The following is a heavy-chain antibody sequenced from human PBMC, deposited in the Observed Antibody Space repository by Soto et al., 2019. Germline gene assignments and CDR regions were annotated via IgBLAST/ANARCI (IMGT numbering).Heavy chain of an antibody. CDR2: IYYRGST. CDR3: ATPWFGDGDY. V-gene: IGHV4-39*01. CDR1: GGSISSSSYY. D-gene: IGHD3-10*01. Sequence: QLQLQESGPGLVKPSETLSLTCTVSGGSISSSSYYWGWIRQPPGKGLEWIGSIYYRGSTYYNPSPKSRVTISVDTSKNQFSLKLSSVTAADTAVYYCATPWFGDGDYWGQGTLVTVSS. J-gene: IGHJ4*02.